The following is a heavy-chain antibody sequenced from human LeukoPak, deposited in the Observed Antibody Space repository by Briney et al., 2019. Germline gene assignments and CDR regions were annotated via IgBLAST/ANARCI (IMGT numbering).Heavy chain of an antibody. J-gene: IGHJ4*02. V-gene: IGHV4-61*05. Sequence: PSETLSLTCTVSGGSISSSSYYWSWIRQPPGKGLEWIGYIYYSGSTNYNPSLKSRVTISVDTSKNQFSLKLSSVTAADTAVYYCARAHYGGNSFDYWGQGTLVTVSS. CDR2: IYYSGST. CDR1: GGSISSSSYY. D-gene: IGHD4-23*01. CDR3: ARAHYGGNSFDY.